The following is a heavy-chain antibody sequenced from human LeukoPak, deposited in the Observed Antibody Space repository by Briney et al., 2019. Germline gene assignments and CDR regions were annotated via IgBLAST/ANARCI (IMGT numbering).Heavy chain of an antibody. Sequence: GGSLRLSCAASGFTFNTYAMSWVRQAPGKGLEWVSTISDSGGSTYYADSVKGRFTISRDNSKNTLYLQMNGLRAEDTVVYYCARLYYYNSSGYGSIPYWGQGPLVTVSS. J-gene: IGHJ4*02. CDR1: GFTFNTYA. CDR3: ARLYYYNSSGYGSIPY. V-gene: IGHV3-23*01. CDR2: ISDSGGST. D-gene: IGHD3-22*01.